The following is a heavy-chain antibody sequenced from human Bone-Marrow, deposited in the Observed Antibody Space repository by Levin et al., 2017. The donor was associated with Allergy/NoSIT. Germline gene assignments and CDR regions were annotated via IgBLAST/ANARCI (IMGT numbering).Heavy chain of an antibody. J-gene: IGHJ4*02. Sequence: SETLSLTCTVSGGSISSGGYYWSWIRQHPGKGLEWIGYIYYSGSTYYNPSLKSRATISVDTSKNQFSLKLSSVTAADTAVYYCAREAYDILTGYPYYFDYWGQGTLVTVSS. CDR2: IYYSGST. V-gene: IGHV4-31*03. CDR3: AREAYDILTGYPYYFDY. D-gene: IGHD3-9*01. CDR1: GGSISSGGYY.